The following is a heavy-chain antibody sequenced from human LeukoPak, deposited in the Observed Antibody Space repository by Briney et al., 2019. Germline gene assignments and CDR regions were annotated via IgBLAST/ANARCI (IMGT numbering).Heavy chain of an antibody. V-gene: IGHV1-69*04. CDR1: GGTFSSYA. D-gene: IGHD5-24*01. J-gene: IGHJ5*02. CDR3: ASLTVGMATTPPP. CDR2: IIPILGIA. Sequence: ASVKVSCKASGGTFSSYAISWVRQAPGQGLEWMGRIIPILGIANYAQKFQGRVTITADKSTSTAYMELSSLRSEDTAVYYCASLTVGMATTPPPWGQGTLVTVSS.